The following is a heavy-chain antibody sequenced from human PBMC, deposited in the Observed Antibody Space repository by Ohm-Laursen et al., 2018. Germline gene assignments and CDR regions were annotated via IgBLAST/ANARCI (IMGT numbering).Heavy chain of an antibody. V-gene: IGHV3-7*01. Sequence: SLRLSCAASGFSFSADWMYWVRQAPGKGLEWVANIKQDGSEKYYVDSVKGRFTISRDNAKNSLYLQMNNLRADDTAVYYCARGAYASWGQGTLATVSS. CDR3: ARGAYAS. CDR2: IKQDGSEK. D-gene: IGHD3-16*01. CDR1: GFSFSADW. J-gene: IGHJ5*02.